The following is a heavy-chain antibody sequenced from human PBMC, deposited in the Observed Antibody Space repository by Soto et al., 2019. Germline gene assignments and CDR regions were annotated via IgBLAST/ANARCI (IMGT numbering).Heavy chain of an antibody. CDR3: ARDQGTGDFDY. CDR2: INHSGST. J-gene: IGHJ4*02. CDR1: GGSFSGYY. V-gene: IGHV4-34*01. Sequence: PSETLSLTCAVYGGSFSGYYWSWIRQPPGKGLEWIGEINHSGSTNYNPSLKSRVTISVDRSKNQFSLKLSSVTAADTAVYYCARDQGTGDFDYWGQGTLVTVSS. D-gene: IGHD1-1*01.